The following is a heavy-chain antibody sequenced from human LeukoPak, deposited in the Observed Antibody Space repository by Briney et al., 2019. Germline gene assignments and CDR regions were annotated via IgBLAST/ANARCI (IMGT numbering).Heavy chain of an antibody. CDR3: ARVAGIAAAFDY. J-gene: IGHJ4*02. V-gene: IGHV1-69*05. Sequence: ASVKVSCKASGGTFSSYAISWVRQAPGQGLEWMGRIIPIFGTANYAQKFQGRVTITTDGSTSTAYMELSSLRSEDTAVYYCARVAGIAAAFDYWGQGTLVTVSS. CDR2: IIPIFGTA. D-gene: IGHD6-13*01. CDR1: GGTFSSYA.